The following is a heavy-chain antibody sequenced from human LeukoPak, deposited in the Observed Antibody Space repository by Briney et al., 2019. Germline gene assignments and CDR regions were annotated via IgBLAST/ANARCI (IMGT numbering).Heavy chain of an antibody. CDR1: GFSFTTYW. V-gene: IGHV3-7*01. CDR3: ARDTLGEGEDANYAVYYFDY. D-gene: IGHD4/OR15-4a*01. Sequence: GGSLRLSCAASGFSFTTYWMSWVRQAPGKGLEWVANIKQDGNEKYYADSVKGRFTISRDNGKNSLDLQMNSLRADDTAVYYCARDTLGEGEDANYAVYYFDYWGQGTVVTVSS. J-gene: IGHJ4*02. CDR2: IKQDGNEK.